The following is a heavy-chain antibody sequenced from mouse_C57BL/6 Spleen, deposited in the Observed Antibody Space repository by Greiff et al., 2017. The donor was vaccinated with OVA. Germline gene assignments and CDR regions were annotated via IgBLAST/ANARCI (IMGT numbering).Heavy chain of an antibody. CDR2: IDPSDSET. Sequence: QVQLQQSGAELVRPGSSVKLSCKASGYTFTSYWMHWVKQRPIQGLEWIGNIDPSDSETHYNQKFKDKATLTVDKSSSTAYMQLSSLTSEDSAVYYCAGSMVTTRAWFAYWGQGTLVTVSA. D-gene: IGHD2-2*01. V-gene: IGHV1-52*01. J-gene: IGHJ3*01. CDR1: GYTFTSYW. CDR3: AGSMVTTRAWFAY.